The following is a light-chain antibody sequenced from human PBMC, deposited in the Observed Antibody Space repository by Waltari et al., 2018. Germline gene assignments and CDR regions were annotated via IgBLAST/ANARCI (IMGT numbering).Light chain of an antibody. Sequence: QSALTQPRSVSGSPGQAVTISCIGTNGDVGGYNFVSCYQKHSGQAPKLIIYDINKRPSGVPDRFSGSRSGNTASLTISRLQAEDEADYYCSSYAGSDTFVVLGGGTKVTVL. CDR3: SSYAGSDTFVV. CDR1: NGDVGGYNF. J-gene: IGLJ2*01. CDR2: DIN. V-gene: IGLV2-11*01.